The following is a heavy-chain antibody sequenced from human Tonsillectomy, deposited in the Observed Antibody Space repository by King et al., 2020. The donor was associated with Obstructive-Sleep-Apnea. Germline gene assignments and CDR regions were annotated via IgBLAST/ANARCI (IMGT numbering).Heavy chain of an antibody. Sequence: VQLQESAPGLVKPSETLSLTCTVSGGSITNYYWSWIRQPPGKGLEWIGYISYTGSTNYNPSLKSRVTMSVDTSKNQFSLKLTSVTAADTAGYYCARSRGSGSYFDYWGQGTLVTASS. J-gene: IGHJ4*02. V-gene: IGHV4-59*08. CDR2: ISYTGST. CDR3: ARSRGSGSYFDY. D-gene: IGHD3-10*01. CDR1: GGSITNYY.